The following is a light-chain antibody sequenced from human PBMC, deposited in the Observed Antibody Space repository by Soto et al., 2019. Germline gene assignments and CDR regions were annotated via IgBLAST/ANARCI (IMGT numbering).Light chain of an antibody. J-gene: IGKJ1*01. CDR1: QTISSW. Sequence: DIQMTQSPSTLSGSVGDRVTITCRASQTISSWLAWYEQKPGKAPKLLNYHASTLKSGVPSRFSGSGSGTEFTLTISSLQPDDFATYYCQHYNSYSEAFGQGTKVELK. V-gene: IGKV1-5*03. CDR2: HAS. CDR3: QHYNSYSEA.